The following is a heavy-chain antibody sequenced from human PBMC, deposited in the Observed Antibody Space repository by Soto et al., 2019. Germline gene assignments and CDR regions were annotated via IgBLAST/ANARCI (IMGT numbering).Heavy chain of an antibody. Sequence: GASVKVSCKASGGTFSSYAISWVRQAPGQGLEWMGGIIPIFGTANYAQKFQGRVTMTTDTSTSTAYMELRSLRSDDTAVYYCARDLGIGWFGELLVTAYPAHFDYWGQGTLDTVSS. CDR1: GGTFSSYA. D-gene: IGHD3-10*01. J-gene: IGHJ4*02. CDR3: ARDLGIGWFGELLVTAYPAHFDY. CDR2: IIPIFGTA. V-gene: IGHV1-69*05.